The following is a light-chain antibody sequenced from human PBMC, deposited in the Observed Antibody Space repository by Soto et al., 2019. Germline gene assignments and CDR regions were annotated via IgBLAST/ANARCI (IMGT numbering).Light chain of an antibody. Sequence: DIQMTQSPSTLSASVGDTVTITCRASQSLSRSLAWYQQKPGNAPKLLIYDASTLNSGVSSRFSGSGSGTEFTLTISSLQPDDFATFYCQQYYSYSYTFGQGTKVDIK. J-gene: IGKJ2*01. V-gene: IGKV1-5*01. CDR3: QQYYSYSYT. CDR2: DAS. CDR1: QSLSRS.